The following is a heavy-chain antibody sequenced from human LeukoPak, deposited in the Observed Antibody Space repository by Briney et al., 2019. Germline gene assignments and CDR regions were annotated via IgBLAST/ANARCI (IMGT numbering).Heavy chain of an antibody. J-gene: IGHJ4*02. V-gene: IGHV3-7*04. CDR2: INQDGSEK. D-gene: IGHD3-16*02. Sequence: GGSLRLSCSASGFTFSSYWMSWVRQAPGKGLEWVANINQDGSEKYYVDSVKGRFTISRDNAKNSLYLQMNSLRAEDTAVYYCARDYDYVWGSYRYYYFDYWGQGTLVTVSS. CDR1: GFTFSSYW. CDR3: ARDYDYVWGSYRYYYFDY.